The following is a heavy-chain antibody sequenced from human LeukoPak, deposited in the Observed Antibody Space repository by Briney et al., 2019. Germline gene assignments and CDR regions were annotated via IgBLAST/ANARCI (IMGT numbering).Heavy chain of an antibody. CDR2: INHSGST. CDR3: ARETYYYDSSGYYPHFDY. J-gene: IGHJ4*02. V-gene: IGHV4-34*01. D-gene: IGHD3-22*01. Sequence: SETLSLTCAVYGGSFSGYYWSWIRQPPGKGLEWIGEINHSGSTNYNPSLKSRVTMSVDTSKNQFSLKLSSVTAADTAVYYCARETYYYDSSGYYPHFDYWGQGTLVTVSS. CDR1: GGSFSGYY.